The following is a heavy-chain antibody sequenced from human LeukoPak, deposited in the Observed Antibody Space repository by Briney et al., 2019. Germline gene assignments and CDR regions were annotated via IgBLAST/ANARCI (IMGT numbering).Heavy chain of an antibody. J-gene: IGHJ4*02. Sequence: SETLSLTCAVYGGSFSGYYWSWIRQPPGKGLEWIGEINHSGSTNYNPSLKSRVAISVDASKNQFSLKLSSVTAADTAVYYCAREGDYYDTSGTLDYWGQGTLVTVSS. CDR3: AREGDYYDTSGTLDY. V-gene: IGHV4-34*01. CDR2: INHSGST. CDR1: GGSFSGYY. D-gene: IGHD3-22*01.